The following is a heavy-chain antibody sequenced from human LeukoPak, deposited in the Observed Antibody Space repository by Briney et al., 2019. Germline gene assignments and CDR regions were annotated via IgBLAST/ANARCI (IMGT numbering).Heavy chain of an antibody. V-gene: IGHV1-18*01. CDR3: ARVTYYYDSSGYFRAFDI. D-gene: IGHD3-22*01. J-gene: IGHJ3*02. CDR1: GYTFTSYG. CDR2: ISAYNGNT. Sequence: ASVKVSCKASGYTFTSYGISWVGQAPGQGLEGMGWISAYNGNTNYAQKLQGRVTMTTDTSTSTAYMELRSLRSDDTAVYYCARVTYYYDSSGYFRAFDIWGQGTMVTVSS.